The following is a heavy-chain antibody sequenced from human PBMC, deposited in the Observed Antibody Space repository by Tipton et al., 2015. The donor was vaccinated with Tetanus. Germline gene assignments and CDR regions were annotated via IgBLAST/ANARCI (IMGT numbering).Heavy chain of an antibody. V-gene: IGHV5-51*01. CDR1: GRNSRSYW. J-gene: IGHJ5*02. Sequence: QSGAEVKKPGESLKISCKASGRNSRSYWISWVRQMPGKGLEWMGIIYPGDSDATYSPSFQGQVTISADKSIHTAYLQWTSLKPSDTAIYFCARLPKHYSASGSTWGQGTLVTVSS. CDR3: ARLPKHYSASGST. CDR2: IYPGDSDA. D-gene: IGHD3-10*01.